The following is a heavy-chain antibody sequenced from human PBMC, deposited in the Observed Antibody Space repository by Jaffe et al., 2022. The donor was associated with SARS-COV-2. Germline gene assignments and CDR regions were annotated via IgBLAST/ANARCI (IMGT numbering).Heavy chain of an antibody. CDR3: AKGGPLDDFDY. CDR2: IGGSGGST. V-gene: IGHV3-23*01. Sequence: EVQLLESGGGLVQPGGSLRLSCAATGFTFSTYGMSWVRQAPGKGLECVSGIGGSGGSTHYAGSVKGRFTISRDNSKNTLYLQMNSLRAEDTAVYYCAKGGPLDDFDYWGQGTLVTVSS. J-gene: IGHJ4*02. CDR1: GFTFSTYG.